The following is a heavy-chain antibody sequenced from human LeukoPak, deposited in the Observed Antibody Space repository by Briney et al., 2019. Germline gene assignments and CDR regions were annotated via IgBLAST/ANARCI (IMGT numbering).Heavy chain of an antibody. CDR2: IYYSGST. D-gene: IGHD3-16*01. J-gene: IGHJ4*02. V-gene: IGHV4-31*03. CDR3: ARAGGFFSPFGY. Sequence: SETLSLTCTVSGGSISSGGYYWSWIRQHPGKGLEWIGYIYYSGSTYYNPSLKSRVTISVDTSKNQFSLKLSSETAADTAVYYCARAGGFFSPFGYWGQGTLVTVSS. CDR1: GGSISSGGYY.